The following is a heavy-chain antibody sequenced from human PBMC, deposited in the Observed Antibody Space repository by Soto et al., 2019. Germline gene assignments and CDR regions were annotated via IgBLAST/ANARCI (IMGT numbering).Heavy chain of an antibody. V-gene: IGHV3-23*01. CDR1: GFTFSSYA. CDR2: ISGSGGST. D-gene: IGHD3-10*01. CDR3: AKDLLPYYYGSGSEENWFDP. J-gene: IGHJ5*02. Sequence: GGSLRLSCAASGFTFSSYAMSWVRQAPGKGLEWVSAISGSGGSTYYADSVKGRFTISRDNSKNTLYLQMNSLRAEDTAVYYCAKDLLPYYYGSGSEENWFDPWGQGTLVTVSS.